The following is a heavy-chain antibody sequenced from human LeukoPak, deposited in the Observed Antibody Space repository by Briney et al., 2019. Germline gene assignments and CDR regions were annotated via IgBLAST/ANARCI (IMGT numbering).Heavy chain of an antibody. D-gene: IGHD3-10*01. Sequence: SVKVSCKASGYTFTSYAISWVRQAPGQGLEWMGGIIPIFGTANYAQKFQGRVTITADKSTSTAYMELSSLRSEDTAVYYCARASITMVRGVILAFDIWGQGAMVTVSS. V-gene: IGHV1-69*06. CDR1: GYTFTSYA. CDR2: IIPIFGTA. CDR3: ARASITMVRGVILAFDI. J-gene: IGHJ3*02.